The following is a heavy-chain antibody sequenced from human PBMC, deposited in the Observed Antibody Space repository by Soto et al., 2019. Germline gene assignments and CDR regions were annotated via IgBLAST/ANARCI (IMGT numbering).Heavy chain of an antibody. CDR2: IYYSGST. J-gene: IGHJ4*02. CDR3: ARVDYDILTGSTYYFDY. D-gene: IGHD3-9*01. CDR1: GGSISSYY. Sequence: PSETLSLTCTVSGGSISSYYWSWIRQPPGKGLEWIGYIYYSGSTNYNPSLKSRVTISVDTSKNQFSLKLSSVTAADTAVYYCARVDYDILTGSTYYFDYWGQGTLVT. V-gene: IGHV4-59*01.